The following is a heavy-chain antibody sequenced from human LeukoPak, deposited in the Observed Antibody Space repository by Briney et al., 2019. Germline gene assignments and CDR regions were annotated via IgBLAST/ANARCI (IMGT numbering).Heavy chain of an antibody. CDR1: GYTFSSYT. CDR2: INTNTGNQ. D-gene: IGHD5-18*01. CDR3: GXXXXXGIRGYTYGYIDY. V-gene: IGHV7-4-1*02. J-gene: IGHJ4*02. Sequence: ASVKVSCKTSGYTFSSYTIIWVRQAPGQGLEWMGWINTNTGNQTYAQGFTGRYVFSLDTSASTAYLQISGLTADDNAVYFCGXXXXXGIRGYTYGYIDYWGQGTLVTVSS.